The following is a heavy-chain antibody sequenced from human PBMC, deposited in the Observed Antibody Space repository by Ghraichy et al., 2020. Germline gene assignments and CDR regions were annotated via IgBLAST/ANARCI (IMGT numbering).Heavy chain of an antibody. Sequence: SETLSLTCTVSGGSISSSSYYWGWIRQPPGKGLEWIGSIYYSGSTYYNPSLKSRVTISVDTSKNQFSLKLSSVTAADTAVYYCATVPAGAFDIWGQGTMVTVSS. V-gene: IGHV4-39*01. CDR3: ATVPAGAFDI. CDR2: IYYSGST. CDR1: GGSISSSSYY. J-gene: IGHJ3*02. D-gene: IGHD2-2*01.